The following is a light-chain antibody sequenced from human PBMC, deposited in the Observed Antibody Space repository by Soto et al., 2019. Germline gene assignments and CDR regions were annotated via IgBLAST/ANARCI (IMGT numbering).Light chain of an antibody. V-gene: IGKV3-11*01. CDR1: QSVSSY. Sequence: EIVLTQSPANLSLSPGERATLSCRASQSVSSYLAWYQQKPGQAPRLLIYDASNRATGIPARFSVSGYGTDFTLTICSLEPEDFAVYYCQQRSNLITFGQGTRLDIK. J-gene: IGKJ5*01. CDR3: QQRSNLIT. CDR2: DAS.